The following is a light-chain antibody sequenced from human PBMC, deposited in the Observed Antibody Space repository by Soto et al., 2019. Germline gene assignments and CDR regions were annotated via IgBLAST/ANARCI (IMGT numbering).Light chain of an antibody. CDR2: AAS. V-gene: IGKV1-39*01. Sequence: DIQMTQSPSSLSASVGERVTITCRASQSISSYLNWYQQKPGKAPKLLIYAASSLQSGVPSRFSDSGSGTDFTLTISSLQPEDFVTYYCQQSYRTPYTFGQGTKLEIK. J-gene: IGKJ2*01. CDR1: QSISSY. CDR3: QQSYRTPYT.